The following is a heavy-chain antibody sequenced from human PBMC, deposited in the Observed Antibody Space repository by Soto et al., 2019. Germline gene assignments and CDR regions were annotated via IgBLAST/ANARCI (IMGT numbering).Heavy chain of an antibody. Sequence: EVQVVESGGGLVQPGGSLRLSCAASGFTFSGYWMHWVRQAPGQGLVWVSRINGDGSGTSYADSVKGRFTISRDNAKNTLYLQMNSLTAEDTAVYYCARDILDLGQGTLATVSS. CDR2: INGDGSGT. CDR1: GFTFSGYW. J-gene: IGHJ4*02. V-gene: IGHV3-74*01. CDR3: ARDILD.